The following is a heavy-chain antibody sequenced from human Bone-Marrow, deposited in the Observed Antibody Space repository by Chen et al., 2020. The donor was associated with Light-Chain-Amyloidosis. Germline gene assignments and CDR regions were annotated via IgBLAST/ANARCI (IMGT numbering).Heavy chain of an antibody. CDR3: AMERITIFGVPPDAFDI. CDR2: IYHSGST. Sequence: GWSRQPPGKGLEWIGSIYHSGSTYYNPSLKSRVTISVDTSKNQFSLKLSSXXXADTAVYXCAMERITIFGVPPDAFDIWGQGTMVTVSS. J-gene: IGHJ3*02. D-gene: IGHD3-3*01. V-gene: IGHV4-38-2*01.